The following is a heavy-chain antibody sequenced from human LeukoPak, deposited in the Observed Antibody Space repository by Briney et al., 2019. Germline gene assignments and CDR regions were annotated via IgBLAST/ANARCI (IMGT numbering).Heavy chain of an antibody. CDR3: ARVHTTAGVQWLVSEYFDY. CDR1: GYIFSDYY. D-gene: IGHD6-19*01. Sequence: ASVKVSCKASGYIFSDYYMHWVRQAPGQGLEWLGWINPKSGAADYAQQFRGRVTMTRDTSINTDYMEMKRVTSDDTAVYYCARVHTTAGVQWLVSEYFDYWGQGTLVTVSS. V-gene: IGHV1-2*02. CDR2: INPKSGAA. J-gene: IGHJ4*02.